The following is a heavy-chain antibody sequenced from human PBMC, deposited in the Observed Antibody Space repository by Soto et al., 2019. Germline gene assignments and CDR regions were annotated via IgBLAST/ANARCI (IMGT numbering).Heavy chain of an antibody. D-gene: IGHD3-16*01. J-gene: IGHJ5*02. CDR3: AREVGEGGGWFDH. Sequence: QVQLVQSGAEVKKPGSSVKVSCKASGGTFSSYAISWVRQAPGQGLEWMGGIIPIFGKANYAQKFQGRVTITADEFTSTAYMELSSMRSEDTAVYYCAREVGEGGGWFDHWGQGTLVTVSS. V-gene: IGHV1-69*01. CDR2: IIPIFGKA. CDR1: GGTFSSYA.